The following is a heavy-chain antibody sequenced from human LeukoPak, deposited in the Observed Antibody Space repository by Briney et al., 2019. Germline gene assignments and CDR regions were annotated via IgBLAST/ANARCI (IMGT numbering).Heavy chain of an antibody. Sequence: ASVKVSCKASGYTFTSYGISWVRQAPGQGLEWMGWISAYNGNTNYAQKLQGRVTMTTDTSTSTAYMELSSLRSEDTAVYYCASNKYYYDSSGYFGLWGQGTLVTVSS. CDR1: GYTFTSYG. CDR2: ISAYNGNT. CDR3: ASNKYYYDSSGYFGL. V-gene: IGHV1-18*01. J-gene: IGHJ5*02. D-gene: IGHD3-22*01.